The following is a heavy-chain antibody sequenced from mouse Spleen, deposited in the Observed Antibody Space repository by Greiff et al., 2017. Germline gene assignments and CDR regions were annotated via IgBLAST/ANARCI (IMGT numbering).Heavy chain of an antibody. D-gene: IGHD2-14*01. J-gene: IGHJ3*01. CDR3: ARQNYRYDVSAWFAY. V-gene: IGHV1-72*01. CDR1: GYTFTSYW. Sequence: QVQLQQPGAELVKPGASVKLSCKASGYTFTSYWMHWVKQRPGRGLEWIGRIDPNSGGTKYNEKFKSKATLTVDKPSSTAYMQLSSLTSEDSAVYYCARQNYRYDVSAWFAYWGQGTLVTVSA. CDR2: IDPNSGGT.